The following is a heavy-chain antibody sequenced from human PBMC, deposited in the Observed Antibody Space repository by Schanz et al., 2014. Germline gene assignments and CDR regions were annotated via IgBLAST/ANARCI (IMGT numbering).Heavy chain of an antibody. V-gene: IGHV1-69*02. CDR2: IIPIAGIT. CDR3: AGTYCSSTSCYTGYYYMDV. CDR1: GGTFSSYT. J-gene: IGHJ6*03. D-gene: IGHD2-2*02. Sequence: QLQLVQSGAEVKKPGSSVKVSCKLSGGTFSSYTISWMRQAPGQGLEWMGRIIPIAGITNYAQRFQGRVTITADKSSDTAYMELSSLRSEDTAVYYCAGTYCSSTSCYTGYYYMDVWGKGTTVTVSS.